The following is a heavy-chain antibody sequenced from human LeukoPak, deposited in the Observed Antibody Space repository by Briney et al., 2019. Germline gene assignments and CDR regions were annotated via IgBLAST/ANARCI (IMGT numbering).Heavy chain of an antibody. D-gene: IGHD5-12*01. V-gene: IGHV4-34*01. Sequence: PSETLSLTCAVYGGSFSGYYWSWIRQPPGKGLEWIGEINHSGSTNYNPSLKSRVTISVDTSKNQFSLKLSSVTAADTAVYYCVRVTDIVATNWFDPWGQGTLVTVSS. CDR3: VRVTDIVATNWFDP. CDR2: INHSGST. CDR1: GGSFSGYY. J-gene: IGHJ5*02.